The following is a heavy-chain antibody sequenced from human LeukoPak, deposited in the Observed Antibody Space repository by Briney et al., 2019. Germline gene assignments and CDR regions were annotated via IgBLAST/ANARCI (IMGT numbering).Heavy chain of an antibody. CDR3: ARVAAAAGTYYFDY. D-gene: IGHD6-13*01. Sequence: SEALSLTCTVSGGSISSSSYYWGWIRQPPGKGLEWIGSIYYSGSTYYNPSLKSRVTISVDTSKNQFSLKLSSVTAADTAVYYCARVAAAAGTYYFDYWGQGTLVTVSS. CDR2: IYYSGST. V-gene: IGHV4-39*07. CDR1: GGSISSSSYY. J-gene: IGHJ4*02.